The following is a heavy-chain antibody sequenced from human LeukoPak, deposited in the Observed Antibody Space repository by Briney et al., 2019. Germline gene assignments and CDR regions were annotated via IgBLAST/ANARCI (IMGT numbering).Heavy chain of an antibody. D-gene: IGHD6-13*01. CDR3: ARINSSSWYLPQYFDY. CDR2: IYPGDSDT. CDR1: GYSFTSYW. Sequence: GESLKISCKGSGYSFTSYWIGWVRQMPGKGLEWMGIIYPGDSDTRYSPSFQGQVTISADKPISTAYLQWSSLKASDTAMYYCARINSSSWYLPQYFDYWGQGTLVTVSS. V-gene: IGHV5-51*01. J-gene: IGHJ4*02.